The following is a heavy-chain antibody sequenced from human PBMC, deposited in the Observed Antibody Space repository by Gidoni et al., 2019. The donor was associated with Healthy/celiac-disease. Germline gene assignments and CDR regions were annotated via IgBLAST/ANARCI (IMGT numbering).Heavy chain of an antibody. D-gene: IGHD2-2*01. CDR1: GGSISSSSYY. V-gene: IGHV4-39*07. CDR2: IYYSGST. J-gene: IGHJ3*02. CDR3: ARKIVVVPAAKNAFDI. Sequence: QLQLQESGPGLVKPSETLSLPCTVSGGSISSSSYYWGWIRQPPGKGLEWIGSIYYSGSTYYNPSLKSRVTISVDTSKNQFSLKLSSVTAADTAVYYCARKIVVVPAAKNAFDIWGQGTMVTVSS.